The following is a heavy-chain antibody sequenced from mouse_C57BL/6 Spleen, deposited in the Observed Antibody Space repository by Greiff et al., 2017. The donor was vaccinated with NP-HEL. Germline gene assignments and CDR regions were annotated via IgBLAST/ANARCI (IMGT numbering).Heavy chain of an antibody. CDR1: GYTFTSYW. D-gene: IGHD1-1*01. CDR3: ARHPYYYGSSYNYFDY. Sequence: QVQLQQPGAELVKPGASVKMSCKASGYTFTSYWITWVKQRPGQGLEWIGDIYPGSGSTNYNEKFKSKATLTVDTSSSTAYMQVSSLTSEDSAVYYCARHPYYYGSSYNYFDYWGQGTTLTVSS. CDR2: IYPGSGST. J-gene: IGHJ2*01. V-gene: IGHV1-55*01.